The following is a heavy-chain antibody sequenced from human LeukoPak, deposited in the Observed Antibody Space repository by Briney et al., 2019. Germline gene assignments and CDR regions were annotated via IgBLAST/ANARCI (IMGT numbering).Heavy chain of an antibody. CDR3: AKGATTRSTVITYYFDN. Sequence: GGSLRPSCAASGFTFSTYAMSWVRQAPGKGLEWVSGISGSGVTTYYTDSVKGRFTISRDNAKNTLYLQIDTMRAEDTAVYYCAKGATTRSTVITYYFDNWGQGTLVTVSS. J-gene: IGHJ4*02. D-gene: IGHD4-17*01. CDR2: ISGSGVTT. CDR1: GFTFSTYA. V-gene: IGHV3-23*01.